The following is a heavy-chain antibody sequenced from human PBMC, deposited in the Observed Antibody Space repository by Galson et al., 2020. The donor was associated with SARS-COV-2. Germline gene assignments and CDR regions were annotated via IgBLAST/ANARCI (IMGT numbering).Heavy chain of an antibody. CDR3: ARDSSGWYLQH. D-gene: IGHD6-19*01. Sequence: TGGYLRLSCAASGFTFSSYGMHWVRQAPGKGLEWVAVISYDGSNKYYADSVKGRFTISRDNSKNTLYLQMNSLRAEDTAVYYCARDSSGWYLQHWGQGTLVTVSS. CDR1: GFTFSSYG. J-gene: IGHJ1*01. CDR2: ISYDGSNK. V-gene: IGHV3-30*03.